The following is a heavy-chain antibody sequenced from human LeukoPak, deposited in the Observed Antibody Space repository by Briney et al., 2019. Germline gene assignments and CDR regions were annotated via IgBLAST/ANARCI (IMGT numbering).Heavy chain of an antibody. CDR1: GFTFSAFW. V-gene: IGHV1-2*06. D-gene: IGHD1-26*01. Sequence: ASVKVSCKASGFTFSAFWMHWVRQAPGQGLEWMGRIVTDSGATNYAKKFQGAVTMTRDTSTSTVYMELRRLTTDDTAVYYCARGGTHHGFDFWGQESLVTVSP. CDR3: ARGGTHHGFDF. J-gene: IGHJ4*02. CDR2: IVTDSGAT.